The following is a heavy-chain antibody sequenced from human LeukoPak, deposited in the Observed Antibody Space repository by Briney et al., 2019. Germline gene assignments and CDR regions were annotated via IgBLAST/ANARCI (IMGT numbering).Heavy chain of an antibody. Sequence: SETLSLTCTVSGGSISSYYCSWIRQLPGKGLEWIGYIYYSGSTNYNPSLKSRVTISVDTSKNQFSLKLSSVTAADTAVYYCARAGGDGYNLVYWGQGTLVTVSS. D-gene: IGHD5-24*01. J-gene: IGHJ4*02. CDR2: IYYSGST. CDR1: GGSISSYY. CDR3: ARAGGDGYNLVY. V-gene: IGHV4-59*01.